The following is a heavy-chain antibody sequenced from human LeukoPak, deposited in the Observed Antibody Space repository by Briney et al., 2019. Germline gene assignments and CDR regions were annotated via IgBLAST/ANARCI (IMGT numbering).Heavy chain of an antibody. CDR1: GFTFSSYE. J-gene: IGHJ4*02. CDR2: ISSSGSTI. Sequence: GGSLRLSCAASGFTFSSYEMNWVRQAPGKGLEWVSDISSSGSTIYYADSVKGRFTISRDNAKNALYLQMNSLRAEDTAVYYCARGSSGWYGIDYWGQGALVNVSS. D-gene: IGHD6-19*01. CDR3: ARGSSGWYGIDY. V-gene: IGHV3-48*03.